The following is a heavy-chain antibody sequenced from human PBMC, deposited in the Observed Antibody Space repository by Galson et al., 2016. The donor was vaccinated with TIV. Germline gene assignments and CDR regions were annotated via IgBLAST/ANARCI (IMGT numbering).Heavy chain of an antibody. J-gene: IGHJ6*02. Sequence: SLRLSCAASGLSVSINYMTWVRQAPGKGLEWVSLISDGGNTYYPDSVKGRFTISRDNSKNTLYLQKNSLRVEDTAVYYCARDRVVDATYYYYYYGMDVWGQGTAVTVSS. CDR1: GLSVSINY. CDR2: ISDGGNT. CDR3: ARDRVVDATYYYYYYGMDV. D-gene: IGHD2-15*01. V-gene: IGHV3-66*02.